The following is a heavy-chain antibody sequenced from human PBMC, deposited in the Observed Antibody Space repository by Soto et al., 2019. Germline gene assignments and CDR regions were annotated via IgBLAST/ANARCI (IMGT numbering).Heavy chain of an antibody. CDR3: AREEAGWFDP. CDR2: IYNSGTI. V-gene: IGHV4-31*03. Sequence: QVQLQESGPGLVKPSQTLSLTCPFSCGSLSRGGFYWRWIRPHPGKGLEWIGYIYNSGTIYYNPSLMSRITISIDTSKNQFSLKLSSVTAADTAVYYCAREEAGWFDPWGQGTLVTVSS. CDR1: CGSLSRGGFY. J-gene: IGHJ5*02.